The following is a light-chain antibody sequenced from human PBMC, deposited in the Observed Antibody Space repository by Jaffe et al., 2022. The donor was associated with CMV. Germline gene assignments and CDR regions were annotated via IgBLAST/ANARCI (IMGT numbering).Light chain of an antibody. CDR1: QSVRSNS. CDR3: QQRSNWLFT. CDR2: DAS. J-gene: IGKJ2*01. Sequence: IVLTQSPASLSLSPGERATLSCRASQSVRSNSLAWYQQIPGQAPRLLIYDASDRAAGIPARFSGSGSGTDFTLTISSLEPEDFAVYYCQQRSNWLFTFGQGTKLEIK. V-gene: IGKV3-11*01.